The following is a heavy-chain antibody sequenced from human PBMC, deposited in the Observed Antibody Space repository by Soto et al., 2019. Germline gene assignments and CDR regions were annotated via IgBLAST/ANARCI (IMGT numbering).Heavy chain of an antibody. CDR3: ARDYCSGGSCSRYYFDY. D-gene: IGHD2-15*01. Sequence: SETLSLTCAVYGGSFSCYYWSWIRQPPGKGLEWIGEINHSGSTNYNPSLKSRVTISVDTSKNQFSLKLSSVTAADTAVYYCARDYCSGGSCSRYYFDYWGQGTLVTVSS. CDR2: INHSGST. J-gene: IGHJ4*02. CDR1: GGSFSCYY. V-gene: IGHV4-34*01.